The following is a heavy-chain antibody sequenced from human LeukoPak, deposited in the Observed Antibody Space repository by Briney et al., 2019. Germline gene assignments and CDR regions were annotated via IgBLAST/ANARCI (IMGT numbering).Heavy chain of an antibody. Sequence: GRSLRLSCTASGFTFSSYGMHWVRQAPGKGLEWVAVIWYDGSNKYYADSVKGRFTISRDNSKNTLYLQMNSLRAEDTAVYYRAKDRTIYDFWSGYYSPFCFDYWGQGTLVTVSS. D-gene: IGHD3-3*01. CDR1: GFTFSSYG. CDR3: AKDRTIYDFWSGYYSPFCFDY. V-gene: IGHV3-33*06. J-gene: IGHJ4*02. CDR2: IWYDGSNK.